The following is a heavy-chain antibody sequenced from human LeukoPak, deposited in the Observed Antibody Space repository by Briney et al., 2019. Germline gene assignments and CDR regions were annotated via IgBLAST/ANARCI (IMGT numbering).Heavy chain of an antibody. D-gene: IGHD1-26*01. Sequence: GGSLRLSCAASGFTSSSYAMSWVRQAPGKGLEWVSAISGSGGRTYYADSVKGRFTISRDNSMNTLYLQMNSLRAEDTAVYYCAKDLSSGSYQNMDVWGQGTTVTVSS. J-gene: IGHJ6*02. CDR2: ISGSGGRT. V-gene: IGHV3-23*01. CDR3: AKDLSSGSYQNMDV. CDR1: GFTSSSYA.